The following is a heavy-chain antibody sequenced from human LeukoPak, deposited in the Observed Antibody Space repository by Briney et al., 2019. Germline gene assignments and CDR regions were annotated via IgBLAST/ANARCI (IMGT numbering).Heavy chain of an antibody. CDR1: GFTVSSNY. V-gene: IGHV3-66*01. J-gene: IGHJ6*02. Sequence: GGSLRLSCAASGFTVSSNYMSWVRQAPGKGLEWVSVIYSGGSTYYADSVKGRFTVSRDNAKNSLYLQMNSLRAEDTAVYYCARRSISMVRGVTPYGMDVWGQGTTVTVSS. CDR2: IYSGGST. D-gene: IGHD3-10*01. CDR3: ARRSISMVRGVTPYGMDV.